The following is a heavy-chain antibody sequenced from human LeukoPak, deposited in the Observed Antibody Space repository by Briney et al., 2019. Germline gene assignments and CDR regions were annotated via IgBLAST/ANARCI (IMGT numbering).Heavy chain of an antibody. Sequence: GGSLRLSCAASGFSFSSYAMSWVRPAPGKGLEWVSSIIGSGSSTYYADAVKGRFTISRDKSKNTLYLQMNSLRAEDTAVYYCAKNPHYYDSSGYYDLSWFDPWGQGTLVTVSS. J-gene: IGHJ5*02. V-gene: IGHV3-23*01. CDR2: IIGSGSST. CDR3: AKNPHYYDSSGYYDLSWFDP. CDR1: GFSFSSYA. D-gene: IGHD3-22*01.